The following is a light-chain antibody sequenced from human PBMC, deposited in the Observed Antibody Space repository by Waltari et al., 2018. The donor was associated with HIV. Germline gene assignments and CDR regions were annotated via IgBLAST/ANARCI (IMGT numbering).Light chain of an antibody. J-gene: IGLJ2*01. CDR2: YDT. CDR3: QVWDSSRDHL. CDR1: DIVSNR. V-gene: IGLV3-21*04. Sequence: SHVLTQPPSVSVAPGETAKITCVGDDIVSNRVHWYQQKSGQAPAKVLYYDTGRPSGIPGRFSGSKSENVATLTINWVEAGDEADYICQVWDSSRDHLFGGGTKLTV.